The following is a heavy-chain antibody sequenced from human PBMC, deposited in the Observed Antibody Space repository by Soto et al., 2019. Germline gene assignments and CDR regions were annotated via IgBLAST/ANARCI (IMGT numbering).Heavy chain of an antibody. D-gene: IGHD3-10*01. V-gene: IGHV3-74*01. J-gene: IGHJ5*02. CDR1: GFTFSSYW. CDR3: ARDSRSSSELWFGEEGNWFDP. Sequence: GGSLRLSCAASGFTFSSYWMHWVRQAPGKGLVWVSRINSDGSSTSYADSVKGRFTISRDNAKNTLYLQMNSLRAEDTAVYYCARDSRSSSELWFGEEGNWFDPWGQGTLVTVSS. CDR2: INSDGSST.